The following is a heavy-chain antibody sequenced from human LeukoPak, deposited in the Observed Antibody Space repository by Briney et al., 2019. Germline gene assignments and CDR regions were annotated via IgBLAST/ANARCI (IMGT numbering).Heavy chain of an antibody. CDR3: ARGGGLDV. CDR2: INHNGNVN. CDR1: GFTFSSYW. Sequence: GGSLRLSCAASGFTFSSYWMNWARQAPGKGLEWVASINHNGNVNYYVDSVKGRFPISRDNAKNSLYLQMSNLRAEDTAVYFCARGGGLDVWGQGATVTVSS. J-gene: IGHJ6*02. D-gene: IGHD3-16*01. V-gene: IGHV3-7*03.